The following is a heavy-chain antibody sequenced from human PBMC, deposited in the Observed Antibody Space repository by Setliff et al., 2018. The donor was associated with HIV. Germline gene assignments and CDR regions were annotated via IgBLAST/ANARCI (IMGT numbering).Heavy chain of an antibody. V-gene: IGHV1-2*02. CDR2: ISPDNGNR. D-gene: IGHD2-15*01. J-gene: IGHJ4*02. Sequence: ASVKVSCKSSGYTFTDYFMHWVRQAPGQGLEWMGWISPDNGNRRILRRFQGRVTMTRDTSINTAYMELSRLRSDDTAVYYCAREARGGYFDYWGQGTLVTVS. CDR3: AREARGGYFDY. CDR1: GYTFTDYF.